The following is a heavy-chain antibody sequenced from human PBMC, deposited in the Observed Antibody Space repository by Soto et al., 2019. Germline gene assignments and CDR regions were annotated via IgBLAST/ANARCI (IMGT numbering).Heavy chain of an antibody. CDR3: VRVYAYCSSTSCYSGYYYMAV. CDR2: IYYSGST. D-gene: IGHD2-2*01. Sequence: PSETLSLACTVSGGSISSYYWSWIRQPPGKGLEWIGYIYYSGSTSYNPSLKSRVTISVDTSKNQFSLKLSSVTAADTAVYYCVRVYAYCSSTSCYSGYYYMAVWGKGTTVTVSS. V-gene: IGHV4-59*01. CDR1: GGSISSYY. J-gene: IGHJ6*03.